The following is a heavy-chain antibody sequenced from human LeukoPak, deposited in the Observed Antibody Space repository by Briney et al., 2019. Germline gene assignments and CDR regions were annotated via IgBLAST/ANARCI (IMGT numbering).Heavy chain of an antibody. CDR3: ARRSGSFSTGYYFDS. CDR2: FYTSGNT. J-gene: IGHJ4*02. V-gene: IGHV4-4*07. Sequence: SETLSLTCTVSGGSIRYYYWSWIRQPAGKGLEWIGRFYTSGNTNYNPSLKSRVTMSEDTSKNQFSLKLSSVTAADTAVYYCARRSGSFSTGYYFDSWGQGTLVTVSS. D-gene: IGHD1-26*01. CDR1: GGSIRYYY.